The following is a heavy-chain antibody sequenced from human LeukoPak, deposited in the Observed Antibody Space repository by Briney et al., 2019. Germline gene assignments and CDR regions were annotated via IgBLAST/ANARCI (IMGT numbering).Heavy chain of an antibody. CDR2: ISGSGTAT. V-gene: IGHV3-23*01. D-gene: IGHD2-15*01. Sequence: GRSLRLSCAASGFTFSTYPMSWVRQAPGKGLVWISTISGSGTATHYADSVKGRFTISRDNSKNTLFLQMNSLRADDTAAYYCAKGHRLCSSGNCNSQVDSWGHGTLVIVPS. J-gene: IGHJ5*01. CDR1: GFTFSTYP. CDR3: AKGHRLCSSGNCNSQVDS.